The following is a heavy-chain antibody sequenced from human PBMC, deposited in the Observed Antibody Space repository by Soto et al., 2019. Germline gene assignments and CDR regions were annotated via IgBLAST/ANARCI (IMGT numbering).Heavy chain of an antibody. CDR3: ARGGGATFTHYYYYMDV. J-gene: IGHJ6*03. Sequence: ASVKVSCKASGYTFSTYEMHWVRQAPGQRPEWMGWINGGNGKSKYSETLQGRVTFTRDTSASTAYMELTSLRSEDTAVYYCARGGGATFTHYYYYMDVWGTGTTVTVSS. CDR2: INGGNGKS. CDR1: GYTFSTYE. D-gene: IGHD1-26*01. V-gene: IGHV1-3*01.